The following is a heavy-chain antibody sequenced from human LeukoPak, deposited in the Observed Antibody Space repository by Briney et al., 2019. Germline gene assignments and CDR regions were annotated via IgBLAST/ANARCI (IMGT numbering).Heavy chain of an antibody. D-gene: IGHD6-13*01. CDR1: GFTFSDCY. CDR2: ISSSGSTI. CDR3: AREGYSNPFDY. Sequence: SGGSLRLSCAASGFTFSDCYMSWIRQAPGKGLEWVSYISSSGSTIYYADSVKGRFTVSRDNAKNSLYLQMNSLRAEDTAVYYCAREGYSNPFDYWGQGTLVTVSS. V-gene: IGHV3-11*01. J-gene: IGHJ4*02.